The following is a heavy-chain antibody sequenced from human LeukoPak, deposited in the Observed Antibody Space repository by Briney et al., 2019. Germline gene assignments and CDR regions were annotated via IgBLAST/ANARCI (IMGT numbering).Heavy chain of an antibody. D-gene: IGHD5-12*01. CDR1: GASISSGSYY. J-gene: IGHJ6*03. CDR2: IYTSGST. V-gene: IGHV4-61*02. Sequence: SETLSLTCTASGASISSGSYYWSWIRQPAGKGLEWIGRIYTSGSTNYNPSLKSRVTISVDTSKNQFSLKLSSVTAADTAVYYCARGDSGYDYGFYYYYMDVWGKGTTVTISS. CDR3: ARGDSGYDYGFYYYYMDV.